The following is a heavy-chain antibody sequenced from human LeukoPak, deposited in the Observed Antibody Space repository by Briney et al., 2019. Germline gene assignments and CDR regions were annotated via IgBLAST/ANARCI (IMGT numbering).Heavy chain of an antibody. Sequence: SETLSLTCAVYGGSFSGYYWSWIRQPPGKGLEWIGEINHSGSTNYNPSLKSRVTMSVDTSKNQFSLKLSSVTAADTAVYYCARAYWDSSGWYIDYWGQGTLVTVSS. V-gene: IGHV4-34*01. CDR2: INHSGST. CDR3: ARAYWDSSGWYIDY. J-gene: IGHJ4*02. CDR1: GGSFSGYY. D-gene: IGHD6-19*01.